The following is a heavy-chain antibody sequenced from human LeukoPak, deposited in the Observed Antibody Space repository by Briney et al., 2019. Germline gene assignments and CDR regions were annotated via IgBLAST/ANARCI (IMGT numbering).Heavy chain of an antibody. D-gene: IGHD7-27*01. CDR1: GGSISSYY. CDR2: IYTSGST. J-gene: IGHJ4*02. CDR3: ARVYLGITLDY. V-gene: IGHV4-4*07. Sequence: PSETLSLTCTVSGGSISSYYCSWIRQPAGKGLEWIGRIYTSGSTNYNHSLKSRVTMSVDTSKNQFSRKLSSGAAADTAVYYCARVYLGITLDYWGQGTLVTVSS.